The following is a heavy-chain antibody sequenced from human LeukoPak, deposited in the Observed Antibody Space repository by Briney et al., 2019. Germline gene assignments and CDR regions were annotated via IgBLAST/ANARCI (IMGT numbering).Heavy chain of an antibody. J-gene: IGHJ3*02. CDR3: ARAPTWSAAFDI. D-gene: IGHD2-8*02. CDR2: ISSGSSAV. CDR1: GFTFNTYS. V-gene: IGHV3-48*01. Sequence: GGSLRLSCAASGFTFNTYSMNWVRQTPGKGLEWVSYISSGSSAVYYADSVKGRFTISRDNAKNSLYLQLNSRRAEDTAVYYCARAPTWSAAFDIWGQGTMVTVSS.